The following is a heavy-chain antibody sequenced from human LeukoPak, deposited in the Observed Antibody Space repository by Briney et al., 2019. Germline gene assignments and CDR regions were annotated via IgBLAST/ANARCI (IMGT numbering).Heavy chain of an antibody. CDR1: GGSISSYY. J-gene: IGHJ4*02. V-gene: IGHV4-59*08. CDR2: IYYSGST. Sequence: PSETLSLTCTVSGGSISSYYWSWIRQPPGKGLEWIGYIYYSGSTNYNPSLKSRVTISVDTSKNQLSLKLSSVTAADTAVYYCARHETGGYFDYWGQGALVTVSS. D-gene: IGHD1-26*01. CDR3: ARHETGGYFDY.